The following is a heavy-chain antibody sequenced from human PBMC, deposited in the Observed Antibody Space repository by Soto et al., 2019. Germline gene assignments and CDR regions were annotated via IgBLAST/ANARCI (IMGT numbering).Heavy chain of an antibody. CDR3: ARGLIVWFGELSRRGGYYYYMDV. V-gene: IGHV4-34*01. Sequence: QVQLQQWGAGLLKPSETLSLTCAVYGGSFSGYQWSWIRQTPGKGLEWIGEINDSGNINYNPSLKSRVTILVETAKKQVSLKLSSETTADTAVYYCARGLIVWFGELSRRGGYYYYMDVWGKGTTATVSS. CDR2: INDSGNI. J-gene: IGHJ6*03. CDR1: GGSFSGYQ. D-gene: IGHD3-10*01.